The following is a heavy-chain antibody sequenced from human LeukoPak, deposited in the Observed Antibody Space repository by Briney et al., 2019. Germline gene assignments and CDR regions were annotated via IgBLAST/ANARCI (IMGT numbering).Heavy chain of an antibody. Sequence: GGSLRLSCAASGLTFSSYAMSWVRQAPGKGLEWVSGISGNGGSTYYADSVRGRFSISRDNSKNTLYLQMNSLRAEDTAVYYCANTLNFDYWGQGTLVTVSS. CDR3: ANTLNFDY. CDR1: GLTFSSYA. V-gene: IGHV3-23*01. J-gene: IGHJ4*02. CDR2: ISGNGGST.